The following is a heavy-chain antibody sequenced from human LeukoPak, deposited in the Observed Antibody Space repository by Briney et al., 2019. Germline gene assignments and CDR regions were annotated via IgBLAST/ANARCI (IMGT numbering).Heavy chain of an antibody. J-gene: IGHJ6*02. Sequence: GGSLRLSCAASGFTFYSYAMSWVRQAPGKGLEWVSTISGSGAGAYYADSVKGRFTISRDNSKNTLYLQMNSLRAEDTAVYYCANSVVPAARFVYYYYYGMDVWGQGTTVTVSS. CDR1: GFTFYSYA. D-gene: IGHD2-2*01. V-gene: IGHV3-23*01. CDR2: ISGSGAGA. CDR3: ANSVVPAARFVYYYYYGMDV.